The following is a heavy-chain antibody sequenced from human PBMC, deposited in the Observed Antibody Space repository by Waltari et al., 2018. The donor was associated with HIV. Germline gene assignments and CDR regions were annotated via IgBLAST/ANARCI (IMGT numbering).Heavy chain of an antibody. Sequence: QVQRVQAGGGMVQPGRSLRLSCAAPGFTLSNLGMHWVRQAPGKGLEWVAVISHHGRSDHYADSVKGRFTISRDNSKDTLFLEMDNVRPEDTSLYFCAKDRSDFWTGFLDHWGQGALVTVTS. V-gene: IGHV3-30*18. D-gene: IGHD3-3*01. CDR3: AKDRSDFWTGFLDH. CDR2: ISHHGRSD. CDR1: GFTLSNLG. J-gene: IGHJ4*02.